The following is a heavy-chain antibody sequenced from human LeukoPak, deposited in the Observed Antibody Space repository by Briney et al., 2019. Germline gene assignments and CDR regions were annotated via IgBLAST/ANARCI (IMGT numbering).Heavy chain of an antibody. D-gene: IGHD3-9*01. J-gene: IGHJ6*02. V-gene: IGHV7-4-1*02. CDR2: INTNTGNP. CDR1: GYTFTSYA. Sequence: GASVKVSCKASGYTFTSYAMNWVRQAPGQGLEWMGWINTNTGNPTYAQGFTGRFVFSLETSVSTAYLQISSLKAEDTAVYYCARVDLRYFDWPYLSSSWVYGMDVWGQGTTVTVSS. CDR3: ARVDLRYFDWPYLSSSWVYGMDV.